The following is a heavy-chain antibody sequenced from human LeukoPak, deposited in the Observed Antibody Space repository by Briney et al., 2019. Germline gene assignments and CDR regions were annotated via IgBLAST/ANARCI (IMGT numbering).Heavy chain of an antibody. CDR1: GDSVSSNSAA. V-gene: IGHV6-1*01. D-gene: IGHD2-15*01. CDR3: ARDHCSGGSCYWRFDY. CDR2: TYYRSKWYN. J-gene: IGHJ4*02. Sequence: SQTLSLTCAISGDSVSSNSAAWNWIRQSPSRGLEWLGRTYYRSKWYNDYAVSVESRITINPDTSKNQFSLQLNSVTPEDTAVYYCARDHCSGGSCYWRFDYWGQGTLVTVSS.